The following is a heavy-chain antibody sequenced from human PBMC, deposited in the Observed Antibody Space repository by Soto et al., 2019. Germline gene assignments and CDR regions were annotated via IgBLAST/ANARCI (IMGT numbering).Heavy chain of an antibody. Sequence: GESLKISCKGSGYSFTSYWIGWVRQMPGKGLEWMGIIYPGDSDTRYSPSFQGQVTISADKSISTAYLQWSSLKASDTAMYYCARTYYDILTGYYPYCFDYWGQGTLVTVSS. CDR1: GYSFTSYW. D-gene: IGHD3-9*01. J-gene: IGHJ4*02. CDR3: ARTYYDILTGYYPYCFDY. V-gene: IGHV5-51*01. CDR2: IYPGDSDT.